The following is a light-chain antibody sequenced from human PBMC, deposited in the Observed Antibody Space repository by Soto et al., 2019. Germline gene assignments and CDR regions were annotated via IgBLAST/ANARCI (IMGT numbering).Light chain of an antibody. V-gene: IGKV1-5*01. J-gene: IGKJ1*01. CDR1: QSISSW. CDR3: QQYNSYRT. CDR2: DAS. Sequence: DIQMTQSPSTLSASVGDRVTIGCRASQSISSWLAWYQQKPGKAPKLLIYDASSLESGVPSRFSGSGSGTEFTLTISSLQPDDFATYYCQQYNSYRTFGQGTKVDI.